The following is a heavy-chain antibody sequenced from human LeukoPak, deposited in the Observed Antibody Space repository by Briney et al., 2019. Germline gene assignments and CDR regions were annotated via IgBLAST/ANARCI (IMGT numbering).Heavy chain of an antibody. CDR3: ARDRLGATVTTHYDY. J-gene: IGHJ4*02. CDR2: ISSSGSTI. Sequence: PGGSLRLSCAASGFTFSSYEMNWVRQAPGKGLEWVSYISSSGSTIYYADSVKGRFTISRDNAKDSLYLQMNSLRAEDTAVYYCARDRLGATVTTHYDYWGQGTLVTVSS. D-gene: IGHD4-17*01. V-gene: IGHV3-48*03. CDR1: GFTFSSYE.